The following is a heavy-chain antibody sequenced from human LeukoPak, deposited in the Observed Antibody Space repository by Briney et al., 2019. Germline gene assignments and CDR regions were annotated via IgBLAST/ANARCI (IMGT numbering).Heavy chain of an antibody. D-gene: IGHD3-10*01. J-gene: IGHJ4*02. CDR2: ISGSGGST. CDR1: GFTFSSYW. V-gene: IGHV3-23*01. CDR3: AKDGFGESALFDY. Sequence: GGSLRLSCAASGFTFSSYWMSWVRQAPGEGLEWVSAISGSGGSTYYADSVKGRFTISRDTSKNTLYLQMNSLRAEDTAVYYCAKDGFGESALFDYWGQGTLVTVSS.